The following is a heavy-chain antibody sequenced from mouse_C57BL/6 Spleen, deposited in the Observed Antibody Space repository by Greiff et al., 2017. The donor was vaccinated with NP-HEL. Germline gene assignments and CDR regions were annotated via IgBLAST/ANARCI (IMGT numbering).Heavy chain of an antibody. J-gene: IGHJ4*01. CDR1: GYTFTDYE. D-gene: IGHD3-1*01. CDR3: TRSGGRGYYYAMDY. Sequence: QVQLQQSGAELVRPGASVTLSCKASGYTFTDYEMHWVKQTPVHGLEWIGAIDPETGGTAYNQKFKGKAILTADKSSSTAYMELRSLTSEDSAVYYCTRSGGRGYYYAMDYWGQGTSVTVSS. V-gene: IGHV1-15*01. CDR2: IDPETGGT.